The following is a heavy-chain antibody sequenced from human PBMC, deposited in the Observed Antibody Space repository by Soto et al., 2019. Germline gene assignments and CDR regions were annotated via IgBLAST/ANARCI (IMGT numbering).Heavy chain of an antibody. J-gene: IGHJ4*02. Sequence: XESLRLSCVASGFDFEDYTMHWVRQPPGKGLECVSRISYDGDDTYYADSVRGRFTMSRDNSKNSLFLLMNNLTPEDTAVYYCAKDEAYYFDHWGQGTLVTVSS. CDR2: ISYDGDDT. CDR1: GFDFEDYT. V-gene: IGHV3-43*01. CDR3: AKDEAYYFDH.